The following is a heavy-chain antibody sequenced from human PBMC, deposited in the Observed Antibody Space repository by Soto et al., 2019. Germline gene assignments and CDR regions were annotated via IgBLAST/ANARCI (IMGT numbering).Heavy chain of an antibody. CDR3: AHPYSSGSSYYGIDV. V-gene: IGHV3-23*01. Sequence: EVQLLESGGGLVQPGGSLRLSCAASGFTFSSYVINWVRQAPGKGLEWVSGISGSGSNTYYAYSVTGRFTISRDNSNDTLYLQMNRLRAEDTAVYYCAHPYSSGSSYYGIDVWGRGTTVTVSS. D-gene: IGHD3-10*01. CDR1: GFTFSSYV. CDR2: ISGSGSNT. J-gene: IGHJ6*02.